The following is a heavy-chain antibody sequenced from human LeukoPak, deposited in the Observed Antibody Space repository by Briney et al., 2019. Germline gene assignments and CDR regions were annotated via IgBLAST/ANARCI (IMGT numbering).Heavy chain of an antibody. D-gene: IGHD3-16*01. V-gene: IGHV3-53*04. CDR1: EFTVSSNY. J-gene: IGHJ4*02. CDR2: IYSAGST. Sequence: GGSLRLSCAASEFTVSSNYMSWVRQAPGKGLEWVSLIYSAGSTYYADSVKGRFTISRHNSRNTLYLQMNSLRAEDTAVYYCARDFVWGKGYWGQGILVTVSS. CDR3: ARDFVWGKGY.